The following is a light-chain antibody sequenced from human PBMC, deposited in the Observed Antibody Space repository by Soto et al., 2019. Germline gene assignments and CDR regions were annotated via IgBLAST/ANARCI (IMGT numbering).Light chain of an antibody. V-gene: IGLV3-10*01. J-gene: IGLJ2*01. Sequence: SSELTQPPSVSVSPGQTARITCSGDALPKKYAYWYQQKSGQATVLVIYEDSKRPSGIPERFSGSSSGTMATLTISGAQVEDEADYYCYSTDSRRFGGGTKRTVL. CDR2: EDS. CDR1: ALPKKY. CDR3: YSTDSRR.